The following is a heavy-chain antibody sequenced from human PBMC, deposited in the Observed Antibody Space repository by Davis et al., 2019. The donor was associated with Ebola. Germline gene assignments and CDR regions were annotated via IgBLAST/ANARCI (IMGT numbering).Heavy chain of an antibody. D-gene: IGHD2-2*02. Sequence: PGGSLRLSCAASGFTFSSYAMSWVRQAPGKGLEWVSAISGSGGSTYYADSVKGRFTISRDNAKNSLYLQMNSLRAEDTAVYYCARDEGEYCSSTSCYNYYYYYYMDVWGKGTTVTVSS. CDR1: GFTFSSYA. CDR3: ARDEGEYCSSTSCYNYYYYYYMDV. CDR2: ISGSGGST. V-gene: IGHV3-23*01. J-gene: IGHJ6*03.